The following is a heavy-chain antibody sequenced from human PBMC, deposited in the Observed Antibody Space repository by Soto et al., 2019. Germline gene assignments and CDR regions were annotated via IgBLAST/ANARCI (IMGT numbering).Heavy chain of an antibody. CDR2: IYHSGGT. J-gene: IGHJ6*02. D-gene: IGHD3-10*01. V-gene: IGHV4-34*01. CDR1: GGSFSGYY. Sequence: SETLSLTCGVFGGSFSGYYWTWIRQPPGKXLEWIGEIYHSGGTNYHPSLKSRVTISVDTSNNHFSLKLSSVTAADTAVYYCARGALVWFGAHDYYGMDVWGQGTTVTVSS. CDR3: ARGALVWFGAHDYYGMDV.